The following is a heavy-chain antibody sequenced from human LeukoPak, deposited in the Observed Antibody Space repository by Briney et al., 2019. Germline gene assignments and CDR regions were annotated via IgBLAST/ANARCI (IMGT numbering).Heavy chain of an antibody. Sequence: GGSLRLSCATSGFTFSSYWMSWVRQAPGKGLEWVANIKQDGSEKYYVDSVKGRFTISRDNAKNSLYLQMNSLRAEDTAVFYCARDLRATTSPGSPQYWGQGTLATVSS. CDR2: IKQDGSEK. CDR1: GFTFSSYW. J-gene: IGHJ4*02. V-gene: IGHV3-7*01. CDR3: ARDLRATTSPGSPQY. D-gene: IGHD1-1*01.